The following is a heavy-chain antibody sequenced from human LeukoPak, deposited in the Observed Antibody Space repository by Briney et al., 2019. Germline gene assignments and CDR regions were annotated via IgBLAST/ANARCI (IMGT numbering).Heavy chain of an antibody. CDR3: ARESPGDFDY. Sequence: GESLRLSCAASGFTFSNYAINWARQAPGRGLEWVSAIGIRGSTYYGNSVKGRFTISRDNSKNTLYLQMNSLRAEDTAVYYCARESPGDFDYWGQGTLVTVSS. J-gene: IGHJ4*02. V-gene: IGHV3-23*01. CDR2: IGIRGST. CDR1: GFTFSNYA.